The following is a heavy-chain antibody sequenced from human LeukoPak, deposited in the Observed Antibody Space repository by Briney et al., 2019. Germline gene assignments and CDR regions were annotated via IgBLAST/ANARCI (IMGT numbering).Heavy chain of an antibody. V-gene: IGHV4-39*07. Sequence: SETLSLTCTVSGGSISSSSHYWGWIRQPPGKGLEWIGSIYHSGSTYYNPSLKSRVTISVDTSKNQFSLKLSSVTAADTAVYYCARAGDIVVVVADWYFDLWGRGTLVTVSS. J-gene: IGHJ2*01. D-gene: IGHD2-15*01. CDR1: GGSISSSSHY. CDR3: ARAGDIVVVVADWYFDL. CDR2: IYHSGST.